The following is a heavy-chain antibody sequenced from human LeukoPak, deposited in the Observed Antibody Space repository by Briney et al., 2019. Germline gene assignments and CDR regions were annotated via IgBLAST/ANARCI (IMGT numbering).Heavy chain of an antibody. CDR2: VNQDGTQK. CDR1: GFTFNKYW. V-gene: IGHV3-7*01. CDR3: ARVPRGHRFWSSASEY. J-gene: IGHJ4*02. D-gene: IGHD2-15*01. Sequence: GGSLTLSCSASGFTFNKYWMSWIRQLPGQGLEWVANVNQDGTQKYYVDSVKGRFTNSRDNARNLLYLQMNSLRAEDTAVYYCARVPRGHRFWSSASEYWGQGTLVTVSS.